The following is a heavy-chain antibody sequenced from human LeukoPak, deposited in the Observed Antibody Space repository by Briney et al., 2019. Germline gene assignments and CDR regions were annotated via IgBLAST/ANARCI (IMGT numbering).Heavy chain of an antibody. Sequence: GGSLRLSCAASGFTFDDFGMSWVRQAPGKGLQWVSSINWNGDRTGYADSLKGRFTISRDNAKNSLYLQMNSLRAEDTAVYYCARDWDYSSSSPKPEDYWGQGTLVTVSS. V-gene: IGHV3-20*04. J-gene: IGHJ4*02. CDR1: GFTFDDFG. D-gene: IGHD6-13*01. CDR2: INWNGDRT. CDR3: ARDWDYSSSSPKPEDY.